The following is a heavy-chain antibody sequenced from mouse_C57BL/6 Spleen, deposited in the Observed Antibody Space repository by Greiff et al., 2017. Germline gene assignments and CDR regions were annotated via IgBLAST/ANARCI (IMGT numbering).Heavy chain of an antibody. V-gene: IGHV1-19*01. J-gene: IGHJ3*01. CDR1: GYTFTDYY. D-gene: IGHD1-1*01. CDR3: AEGVITTVVPPWFAY. CDR2: INPYNGGT. Sequence: EVQLQQSGPVLVKPGASVKMSCKASGYTFTDYYLNWVQQSHGKSLEWIGVINPYNGGTSYNQKFTGKATLTVDKSSSTAYMELNSLTSEDSAVYYCAEGVITTVVPPWFAYWGQGTLVTVSA.